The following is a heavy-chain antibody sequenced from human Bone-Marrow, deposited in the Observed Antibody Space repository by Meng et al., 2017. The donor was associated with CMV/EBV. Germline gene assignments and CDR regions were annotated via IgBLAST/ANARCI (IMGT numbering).Heavy chain of an antibody. CDR3: AVQTQYGDYVHY. CDR2: MNPNSGNT. Sequence: ASVKVSCKASGYTFTSYDINWVRQATGQGLEWMGWMNPNSGNTGYAQKFQGRVTITRNTSISTAYMELSSLRSEDTAVYYCAVQTQYGDYVHYWGQGTLVTVSS. V-gene: IGHV1-8*03. D-gene: IGHD4-17*01. CDR1: GYTFTSYD. J-gene: IGHJ4*02.